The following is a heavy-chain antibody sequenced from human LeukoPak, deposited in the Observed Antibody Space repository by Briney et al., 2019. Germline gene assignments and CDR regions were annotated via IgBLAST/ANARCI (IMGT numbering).Heavy chain of an antibody. CDR3: ARPVNGARDAFDI. Sequence: GASVKVSCKASGYTFTSYDINWVRQATGQGLERMGWMNPNSGNTGYAQKFQGRVTMTRNTSISTAYMELSSLRSEDTAVYYCARPVNGARDAFDIWGQGTMVTVSS. CDR1: GYTFTSYD. D-gene: IGHD2-8*01. CDR2: MNPNSGNT. J-gene: IGHJ3*02. V-gene: IGHV1-8*01.